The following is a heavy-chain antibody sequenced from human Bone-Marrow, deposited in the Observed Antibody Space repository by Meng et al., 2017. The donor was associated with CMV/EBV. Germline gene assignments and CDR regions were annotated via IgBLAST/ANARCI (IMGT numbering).Heavy chain of an antibody. CDR1: GFTFSSYE. D-gene: IGHD1-26*01. V-gene: IGHV3-48*03. CDR3: AREWGDDSYYYGMAV. CDR2: INTSGSTI. J-gene: IGHJ6*02. Sequence: GESLKISCPASGFTFSSYEMNWVRRAPGKGLEWLSYINTSGSTIYYGESVKGRFTISRDNAKNSLYLQMNSLRVEDKAVYYCAREWGDDSYYYGMAVWGQGNTV.